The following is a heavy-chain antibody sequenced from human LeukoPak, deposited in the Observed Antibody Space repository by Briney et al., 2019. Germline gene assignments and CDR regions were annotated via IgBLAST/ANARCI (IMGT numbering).Heavy chain of an antibody. CDR3: ARDQAGYSNYYYMDV. CDR2: ICSGGNT. Sequence: SETLSLTCTVSGGSVSSSYYWGWIRQPPGKGLEWIGSICSGGNTNYNPSLKSRVTISVDTSKNQFSLKLSSVTAADTAVYYCARDQAGYSNYYYMDVWGKGTTVTVSS. J-gene: IGHJ6*03. V-gene: IGHV4-39*07. D-gene: IGHD3-10*01. CDR1: GGSVSSSYY.